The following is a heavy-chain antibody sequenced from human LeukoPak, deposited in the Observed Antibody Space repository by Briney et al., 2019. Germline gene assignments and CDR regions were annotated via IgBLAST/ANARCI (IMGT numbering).Heavy chain of an antibody. J-gene: IGHJ4*02. CDR1: GGSFSGYY. V-gene: IGHV4-34*01. CDR2: INHSGST. D-gene: IGHD3-22*01. CDR3: ARVVYDSSGYYYSLDY. Sequence: SETLSLTCAVYGGSFSGYYWSWIRQPPGKGLEWIGEINHSGSTNYNPSLKSRVTISVDTSKNQFSLKLSSVTAADTAVYYCARVVYDSSGYYYSLDYWDQGTLVTVSS.